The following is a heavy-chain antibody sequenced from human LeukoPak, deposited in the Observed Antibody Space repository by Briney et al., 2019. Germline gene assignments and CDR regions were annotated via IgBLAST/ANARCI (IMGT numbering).Heavy chain of an antibody. V-gene: IGHV4-61*02. Sequence: SQTLSLTCTVSRGSISSGSYYWSWIRQPAGKGLEWIGRIYSNGTTNYNPSLKSRVTISVDTSKNHFSLKVSSVTAADTAVYYCARGRGRDVSFYYGMDVWGQETTVTVSS. J-gene: IGHJ6*02. CDR1: RGSISSGSYY. D-gene: IGHD3-10*01. CDR2: IYSNGTT. CDR3: ARGRGRDVSFYYGMDV.